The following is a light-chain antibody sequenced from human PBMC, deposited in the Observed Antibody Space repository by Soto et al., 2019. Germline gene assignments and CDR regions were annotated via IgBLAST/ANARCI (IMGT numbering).Light chain of an antibody. J-gene: IGKJ4*01. CDR1: QSVSSH. CDR2: DAS. CDR3: QHRSAWPIT. Sequence: EIVLTQSPATLSLSPGERATLSCRASQSVSSHLVWYQQKPGQAPRLLIYDASNRATGIPARFSGSGFATDFTLTISSLEPEDIAVYYCQHRSAWPITFGGGTKVEIK. V-gene: IGKV3-11*01.